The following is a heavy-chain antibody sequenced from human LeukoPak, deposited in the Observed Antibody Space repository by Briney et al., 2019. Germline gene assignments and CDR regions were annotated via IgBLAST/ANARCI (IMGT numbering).Heavy chain of an antibody. CDR3: ARKQYSESSGVLGAFDL. D-gene: IGHD6-6*01. J-gene: IGHJ3*01. CDR1: GFTFRSHG. CDR2: ISYDGSNK. V-gene: IGHV3-30*03. Sequence: GGSLRLSCAASGFTFRSHGMHWVRLAPGKGLEWVAFISYDGSNKYYADSVKGRFTISRDNSQNTVYLQMNSLRVEDTALYYCARKQYSESSGVLGAFDLWGQGTMVIVSS.